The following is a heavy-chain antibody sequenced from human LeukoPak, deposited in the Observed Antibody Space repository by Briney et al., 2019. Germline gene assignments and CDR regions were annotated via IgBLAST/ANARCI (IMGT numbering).Heavy chain of an antibody. Sequence: GGSLGLSCAAAGFPFSSYAMSWVRQAPGKGLEWVSAISGSGGSTYYADSVKGRFTISRDNSKNTLYLQMNSLRAEDTAVYYCANFEERFLTNYGMDVWGQGTTVTVSS. CDR3: ANFEERFLTNYGMDV. J-gene: IGHJ6*02. D-gene: IGHD3-3*01. CDR1: GFPFSSYA. V-gene: IGHV3-23*01. CDR2: ISGSGGST.